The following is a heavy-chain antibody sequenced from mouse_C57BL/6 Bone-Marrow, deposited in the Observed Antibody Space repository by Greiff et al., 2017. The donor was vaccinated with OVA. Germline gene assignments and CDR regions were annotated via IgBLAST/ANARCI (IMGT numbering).Heavy chain of an antibody. CDR3: ARHNGHNGGWFAY. D-gene: IGHD6-1*01. CDR1: GFTFSDYY. Sequence: EVHLVESGGGLVQPGGSLKLSCAASGFTFSDYYMYWVRQTPEKRLEWVAYISNGGGSTYYPDTVKGRFTISRDNAKNTLYLQMSRLKSEDTAMYYCARHNGHNGGWFAYWGQGTLVTVSA. J-gene: IGHJ3*01. V-gene: IGHV5-12*01. CDR2: ISNGGGST.